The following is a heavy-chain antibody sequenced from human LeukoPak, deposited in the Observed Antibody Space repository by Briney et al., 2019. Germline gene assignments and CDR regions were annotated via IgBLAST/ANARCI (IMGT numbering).Heavy chain of an antibody. J-gene: IGHJ3*02. Sequence: SVKVSCKASGYTFTSYAISWVRQAPGQGLEWMGRIIPIFGTANYAQKFQGRITITTDESTSTAYMELSSLRSEDTAVYYCARGLRKEWLIYDAFDIWGQGTMVTVSS. D-gene: IGHD3-3*01. V-gene: IGHV1-69*05. CDR1: GYTFTSYA. CDR2: IIPIFGTA. CDR3: ARGLRKEWLIYDAFDI.